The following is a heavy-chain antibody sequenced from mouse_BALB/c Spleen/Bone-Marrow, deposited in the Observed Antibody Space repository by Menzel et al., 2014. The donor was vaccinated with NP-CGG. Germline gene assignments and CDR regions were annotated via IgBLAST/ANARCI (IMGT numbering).Heavy chain of an antibody. Sequence: VQLQESGAELVRPGVSVKISCKGSGYTFTDYAMHWVKQSHAKSLEWIGVISTYYDDANYNKKFKGKATMTVDTSSNTAFMELGLLTSQESAIYCCGRGWGNYPYYYGMDYGGQGTPGTVSS. CDR2: ISTYYDDA. J-gene: IGHJ4*01. CDR3: GRGWGNYPYYYGMDY. CDR1: GYTFTDYA. V-gene: IGHV1S137*01. D-gene: IGHD2-1*01.